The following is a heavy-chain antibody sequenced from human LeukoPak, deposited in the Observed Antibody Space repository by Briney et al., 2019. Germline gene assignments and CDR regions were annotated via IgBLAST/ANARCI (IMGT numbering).Heavy chain of an antibody. J-gene: IGHJ4*02. V-gene: IGHV3-48*03. CDR1: GFTLSSYE. CDR2: ISSGGSAI. Sequence: AGGSLRLSCAASGFTLSSYEMNWVRQAPGKGLEWVSYISSGGSAIKYADSVKGRFTISRDNAKNSLYLQMNSLRAEDTAVYYCARERGKDFDYWGQGTLATVAS. CDR3: ARERGKDFDY.